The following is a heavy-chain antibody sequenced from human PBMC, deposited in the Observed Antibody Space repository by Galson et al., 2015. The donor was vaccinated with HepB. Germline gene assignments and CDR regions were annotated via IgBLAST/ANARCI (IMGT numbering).Heavy chain of an antibody. Sequence: SETLSLTCTVSGGSISSYYWSWIRQPAGKGLEWIGRIYTSGSTNYNPSLKSRVTMSVDTSKNQFSLKLSSVTAADTAVYYCARDMVRGVEDYMDVWGKGTTVTVSS. D-gene: IGHD3-10*01. J-gene: IGHJ6*03. V-gene: IGHV4-4*07. CDR3: ARDMVRGVEDYMDV. CDR2: IYTSGST. CDR1: GGSISSYY.